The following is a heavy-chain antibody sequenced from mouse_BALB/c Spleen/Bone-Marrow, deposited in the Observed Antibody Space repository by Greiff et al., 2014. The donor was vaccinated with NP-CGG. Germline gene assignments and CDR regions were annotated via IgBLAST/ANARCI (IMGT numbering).Heavy chain of an antibody. CDR3: ARIYYDYGGVWFAY. CDR1: GYTFTSYF. Sequence: VQLQQSGPELVKPGASVKMSCKASGYTFTSYFMHWVKQRPGQGLEWIGYINPYNDGTKYNEKFKGKATLTSDKSSSTAYMELSSLTSEDFAVYSCARIYYDYGGVWFAYWGQGTLVTVSA. J-gene: IGHJ3*01. CDR2: INPYNDGT. D-gene: IGHD2-4*01. V-gene: IGHV1-14*01.